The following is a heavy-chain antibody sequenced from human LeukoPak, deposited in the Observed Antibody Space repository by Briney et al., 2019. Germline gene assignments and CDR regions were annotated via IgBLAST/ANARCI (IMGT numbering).Heavy chain of an antibody. D-gene: IGHD4-17*01. J-gene: IGHJ4*02. V-gene: IGHV3-7*01. CDR3: ARKSLYGDYDY. CDR2: IKQDGSEK. Sequence: SGGSLRLSFAASGFTFSSYWMSWVRQAPGKGLEWVANIKQDGSEKYYVDSVKGRFTISRDNAKNSLYLQMNSLRAEDTAVYYCARKSLYGDYDYWGQGTLVTVSS. CDR1: GFTFSSYW.